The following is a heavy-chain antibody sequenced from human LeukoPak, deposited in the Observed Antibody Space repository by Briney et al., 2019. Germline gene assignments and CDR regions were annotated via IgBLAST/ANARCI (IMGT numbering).Heavy chain of an antibody. Sequence: ASVKVSCKASGYTFTGYYMHWVRQAPGQGLEWMGWINPNSGGTNYAQKFQGRVTMTRDTSISTAYMELSRLRSDDTAVYYCARERGLRYFDWTSHWGQGTLVTVSS. CDR1: GYTFTGYY. CDR3: ARERGLRYFDWTSH. J-gene: IGHJ4*02. V-gene: IGHV1-2*02. D-gene: IGHD3-9*01. CDR2: INPNSGGT.